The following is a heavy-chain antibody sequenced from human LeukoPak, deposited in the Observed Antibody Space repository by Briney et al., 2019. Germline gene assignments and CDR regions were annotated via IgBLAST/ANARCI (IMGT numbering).Heavy chain of an antibody. J-gene: IGHJ4*02. Sequence: GGSLRLSCAASGFTFSSYAMSWVRQAPGKGLEWVSAISGSGGSTYYADYVKGRFTISRDKSKNTMYLQMNSLRAEDTAVYYCAKALGVVVPAALDYWGQGTLVTVSS. D-gene: IGHD2-2*01. CDR2: ISGSGGST. CDR1: GFTFSSYA. CDR3: AKALGVVVPAALDY. V-gene: IGHV3-23*01.